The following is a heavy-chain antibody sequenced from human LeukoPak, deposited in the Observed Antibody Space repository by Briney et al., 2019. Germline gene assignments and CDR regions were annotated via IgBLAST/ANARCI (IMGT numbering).Heavy chain of an antibody. V-gene: IGHV1-18*04. CDR3: ARSKGWNLNNWFDP. CDR2: ISAYNGNT. D-gene: IGHD1-7*01. J-gene: IGHJ5*02. Sequence: ASVKVSCKASGYTFTGYYIHWVRQAPGQGLEWMGWISAYNGNTDYAQKLQGRVTMTTDTSTSTAYMELRSLRSDDTAVYYCARSKGWNLNNWFDPWGQGTLVTVSS. CDR1: GYTFTGYY.